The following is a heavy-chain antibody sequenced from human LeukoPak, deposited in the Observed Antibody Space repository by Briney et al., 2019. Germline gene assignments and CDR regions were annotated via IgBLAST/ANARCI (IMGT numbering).Heavy chain of an antibody. CDR3: ARPQKISSGSLLGYGMDV. J-gene: IGHJ6*02. Sequence: PGGSLRLSCAASGFTFSSYSMNWVRQAPRKGLEWVSSISSSSSYIYYADSVKGRFIISRDNAKNSLYLQMNSLRAEDTAVYYCARPQKISSGSLLGYGMDVWGQGTTVTVSS. CDR2: ISSSSSYI. V-gene: IGHV3-21*01. CDR1: GFTFSSYS. D-gene: IGHD1-26*01.